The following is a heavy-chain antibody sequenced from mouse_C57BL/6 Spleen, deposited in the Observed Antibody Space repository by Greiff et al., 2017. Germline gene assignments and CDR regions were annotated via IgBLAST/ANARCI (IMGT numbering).Heavy chain of an antibody. CDR3: ARWNYDGYLYYCDY. V-gene: IGHV1-81*01. CDR1: GYTFTSYG. Sequence: QVQLQQSGAELARPGASVKLSCKASGYTFTSYGISWVKQRTGQGLEWIGEIYPRSGNTYYNEKFKGKATLTADKSSSTAYMELRSLTSEDSAVYFCARWNYDGYLYYCDYWGQGTTLTVSS. J-gene: IGHJ2*01. CDR2: IYPRSGNT. D-gene: IGHD2-3*01.